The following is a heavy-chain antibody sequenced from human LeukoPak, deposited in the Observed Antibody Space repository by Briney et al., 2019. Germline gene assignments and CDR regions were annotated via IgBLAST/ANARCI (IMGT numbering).Heavy chain of an antibody. CDR2: IKSETNGGTA. CDR1: GLTFSNAR. V-gene: IGHV3-15*07. CDR3: TTRSPARYCSDGACYSSADY. Sequence: PGGSLRLSCAASGLTFSNARMNWVRQAPGKGLEWVAHIKSETNGGTADYAAAVEGRFTISRDDSKNTLYLQMNSLNTEDTAMYYCTTRSPARYCSDGACYSSADYWGQGTLVTVSS. D-gene: IGHD2-15*01. J-gene: IGHJ4*02.